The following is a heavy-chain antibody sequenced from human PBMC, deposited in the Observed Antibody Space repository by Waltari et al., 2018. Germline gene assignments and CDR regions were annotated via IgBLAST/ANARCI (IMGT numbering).Heavy chain of an antibody. J-gene: IGHJ5*02. CDR3: ARRWGYGSGSYWFDP. V-gene: IGHV4-39*01. Sequence: QLQLQESGPGLVKPSETLSLTCTVSGGSISSSSYYWGWIRQPPGKGLEWIVSIYYIVSTYYTPSLKSRGTISVDTSKNQFSRKLSSVTAADTAVYYCARRWGYGSGSYWFDPWGQGTLVTVSS. CDR1: GGSISSSSYY. D-gene: IGHD3-10*01. CDR2: IYYIVST.